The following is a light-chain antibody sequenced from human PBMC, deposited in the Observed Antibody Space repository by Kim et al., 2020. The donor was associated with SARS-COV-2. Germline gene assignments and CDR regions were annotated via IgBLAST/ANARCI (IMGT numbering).Light chain of an antibody. CDR2: DAS. CDR3: QQRSSCLT. J-gene: IGKJ4*01. Sequence: ALCPGERATLSCRASQSVSGFLAWYQQKPGQAPRLLVYDASNRATGIPARFSCSGSGTYFTLTISSLGPEYFAIYYCQQRSSCLTFGGGTKVDIK. CDR1: QSVSGF. V-gene: IGKV3-11*01.